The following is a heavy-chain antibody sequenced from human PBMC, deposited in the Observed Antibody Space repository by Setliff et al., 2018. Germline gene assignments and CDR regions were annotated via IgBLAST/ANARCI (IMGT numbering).Heavy chain of an antibody. J-gene: IGHJ6*03. V-gene: IGHV1-18*01. CDR3: AREGRRYYDSSGYYYDPYYYYYMDV. CDR1: GYSFLSYG. D-gene: IGHD3-22*01. CDR2: ISAQDGNT. Sequence: ASVKVSCKASGYSFLSYGITWVRQAPGQGLEWMGWISAQDGNTIYAQNFQGRVTMTTDTSTSTAYMELRSLRSDDTAVYYCAREGRRYYDSSGYYYDPYYYYYMDVWGKGTTVTVSS.